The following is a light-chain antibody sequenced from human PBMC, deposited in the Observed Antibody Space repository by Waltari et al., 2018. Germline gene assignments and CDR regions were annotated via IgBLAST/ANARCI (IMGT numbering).Light chain of an antibody. CDR3: SAWDSSLRAWV. V-gene: IGLV10-54*04. CDR1: SDNVATRG. CDR2: RNN. J-gene: IGLJ3*02. Sequence: QAGLTQPPSVSKDLRQTATLTCTWNSDNVATRGAAWLQQHQGHPPKLLSYRNNDRPSGISERFSASRSGNTASLTITGLQPEDEADYYCSAWDSSLRAWVFGGGTKLTVL.